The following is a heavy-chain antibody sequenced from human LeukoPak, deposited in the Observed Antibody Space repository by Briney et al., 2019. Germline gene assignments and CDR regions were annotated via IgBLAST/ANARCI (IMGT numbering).Heavy chain of an antibody. CDR2: ISGSGGST. V-gene: IGHV3-23*01. Sequence: GGSLRLSCAASGFTFSSYAMSWVRQAPGKGLEWVSAISGSGGSTYYADSVKGRFTVSRDNSKNTLCLQVNSLRAEDSAIYYCAKERPDYGAPLDSWGQGTLVTVSS. CDR1: GFTFSSYA. D-gene: IGHD4-17*01. CDR3: AKERPDYGAPLDS. J-gene: IGHJ4*02.